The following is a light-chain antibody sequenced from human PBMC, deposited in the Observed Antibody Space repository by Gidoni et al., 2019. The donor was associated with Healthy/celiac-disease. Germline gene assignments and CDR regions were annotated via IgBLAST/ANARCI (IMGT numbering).Light chain of an antibody. V-gene: IGKV1-27*01. CDR2: SAS. CDR1: QGISSY. Sequence: IQSIQSPSSLPASVGDTVTITFRGSQGISSYLKWYRQKPGKVPKLLIYSASKWQSGVPSLFSGSGSGTDFTLTISSLQPEDVATYYGQRTYNAPWLTFGGGTKVEIK. J-gene: IGKJ4*01. CDR3: QRTYNAPWLT.